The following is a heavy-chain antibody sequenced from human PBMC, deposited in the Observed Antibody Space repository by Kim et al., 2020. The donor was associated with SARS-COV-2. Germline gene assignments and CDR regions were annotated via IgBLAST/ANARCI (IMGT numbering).Heavy chain of an antibody. CDR2: ISSSGSTI. V-gene: IGHV3-48*03. J-gene: IGHJ6*02. CDR3: ARRDYYYYGMDV. CDR1: GFTFSSYE. Sequence: GGSLRLSCAASGFTFSSYEMNWVRQAPGKGLEWVSYISSSGSTIYYADSVKGRFTISRDNAKNSLYLQMNSLRAEDTAVYYCARRDYYYYGMDVWGQGTTVTVSS.